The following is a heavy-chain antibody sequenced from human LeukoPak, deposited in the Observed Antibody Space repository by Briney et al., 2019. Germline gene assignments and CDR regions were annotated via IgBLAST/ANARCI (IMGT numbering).Heavy chain of an antibody. CDR3: AKDRGYYYGSGSYLDY. CDR1: GFTFSSYG. CDR2: IRYDGSNK. Sequence: GGSLRLSCAASGFTFSSYGMHWVRQAPGKGLEWVAFIRYDGSNKYYADSVKGRFTISRDNSKNTLYLQMNSLRAEDTAVYYCAKDRGYYYGSGSYLDYWGQGTLATVSS. V-gene: IGHV3-30*02. J-gene: IGHJ4*02. D-gene: IGHD3-10*01.